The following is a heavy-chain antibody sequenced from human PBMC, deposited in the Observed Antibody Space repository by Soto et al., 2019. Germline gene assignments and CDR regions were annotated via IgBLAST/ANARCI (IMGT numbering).Heavy chain of an antibody. CDR2: IYYSGST. CDR1: GGSISSYY. CDR3: ARGGEIVATIVPDDAFDI. V-gene: IGHV4-59*01. J-gene: IGHJ3*02. D-gene: IGHD5-12*01. Sequence: SETLSLTCTVSGGSISSYYWSWIRQPPGKGLEWIGYIYYSGSTNYNPSLKSRVTISVDTSKNQFSLKLSSVTAADTAVYYCARGGEIVATIVPDDAFDIWGKGTTVTVSS.